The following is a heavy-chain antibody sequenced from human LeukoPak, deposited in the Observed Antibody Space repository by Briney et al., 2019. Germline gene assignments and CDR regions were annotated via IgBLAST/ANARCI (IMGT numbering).Heavy chain of an antibody. D-gene: IGHD4-17*01. V-gene: IGHV4-4*07. CDR1: GGSISSCY. CDR2: LFTSGTT. J-gene: IGHJ4*02. CDR3: ARSYSDYDYFDS. Sequence: PSETLSLTCTVSGGSISSCYWTWIRQPAGKGPEWIGRLFTSGTTNYNPSLESRITMSVDTSKNQFSLKLHSVTAAGTAIYYCARSYSDYDYFDSWGQGTLVTVS.